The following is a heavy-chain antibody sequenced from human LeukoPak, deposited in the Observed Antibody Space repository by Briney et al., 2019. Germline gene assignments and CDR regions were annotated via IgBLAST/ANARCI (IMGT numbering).Heavy chain of an antibody. CDR3: ARKNGLDY. CDR1: GFTFSNYA. V-gene: IGHV3-7*01. J-gene: IGHJ4*02. Sequence: GGSLRLSCAASGFTFSNYAMNWVRQAPGKGLEWVANIKQDGSEKYYVKSVKGRFTISRDNAKNSLYLQMTSLRAEDTAVYYCARKNGLDYWGQGTLVTVSS. CDR2: IKQDGSEK.